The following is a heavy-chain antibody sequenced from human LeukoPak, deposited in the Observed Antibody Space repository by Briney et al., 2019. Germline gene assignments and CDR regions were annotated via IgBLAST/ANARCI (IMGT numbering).Heavy chain of an antibody. J-gene: IGHJ4*02. CDR1: GFTFGSSW. D-gene: IGHD3-22*01. V-gene: IGHV3-7*01. Sequence: GGSLRLSCAASGFTFGSSWMIWVRQAPGEGLEWVANINHRGSDQRYVDSVKGRFTISRDNTKNSLYLQMNGLRAEDTAVYYCARGAYYYEDWGQGTLVTVSS. CDR2: INHRGSDQ. CDR3: ARGAYYYED.